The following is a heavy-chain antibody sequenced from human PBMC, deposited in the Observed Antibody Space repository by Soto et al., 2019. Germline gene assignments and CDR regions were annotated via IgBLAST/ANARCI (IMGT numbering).Heavy chain of an antibody. CDR2: ISGSGGST. Sequence: PGGSLRLSCAASGFTFSSYAMSWVRQAPGKGLEWVSAISGSGGSTYYADSVKGRFTISRDNSKNTLYLQMNSLRAEDTAVYYCAKDTQYYGDYVLEFDYWGQGTLVTVSS. CDR1: GFTFSSYA. J-gene: IGHJ4*02. V-gene: IGHV3-23*01. D-gene: IGHD4-17*01. CDR3: AKDTQYYGDYVLEFDY.